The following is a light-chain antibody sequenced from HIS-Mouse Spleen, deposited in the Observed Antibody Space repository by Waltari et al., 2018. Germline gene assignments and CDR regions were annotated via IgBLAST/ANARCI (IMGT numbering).Light chain of an antibody. V-gene: IGKV1-9*01. Sequence: DIQLTXSPSXXXASXXXRVTITCRASQGISSYLAXYXQKPGQAXKXRIYAASTXXXXVPSXXSGSGSGTEXTLTISSLQPEDFATYXXQQLNSYPPTFGQGTKVEIK. CDR1: QGISSY. CDR2: AAS. J-gene: IGKJ1*01. CDR3: QQLNSYPPT.